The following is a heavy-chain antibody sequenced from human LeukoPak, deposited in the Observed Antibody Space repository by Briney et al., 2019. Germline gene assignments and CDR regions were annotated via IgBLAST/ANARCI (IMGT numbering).Heavy chain of an antibody. CDR2: ISVTGSTT. Sequence: GGSLRLSCVASGFTFNNYAVNWVRQAPGKGLQWVSGISVTGSTTYYADSVKGRFTISRVNSKNSLYLQMNRLRAEDTAVYFCAKASTSGLDYFDSWGPGTLVTVSS. CDR3: AKASTSGLDYFDS. J-gene: IGHJ4*02. V-gene: IGHV3-23*01. CDR1: GFTFNNYA.